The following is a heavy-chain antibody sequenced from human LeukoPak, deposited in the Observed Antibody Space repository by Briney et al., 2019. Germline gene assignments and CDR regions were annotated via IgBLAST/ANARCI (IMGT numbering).Heavy chain of an antibody. J-gene: IGHJ4*02. CDR3: ATGGAWWDTMIVVAPGYYFDY. V-gene: IGHV1-69*06. Sequence: SVKVSCKASGGTFSSYAMSWVRQAPGQGLEWMGGIIPIFGTANYAQKSQGRVTITADKSTSTAYMELSSLRSEDTAVYYCATGGAWWDTMIVVAPGYYFDYWGQGTLVTVSS. D-gene: IGHD3-22*01. CDR1: GGTFSSYA. CDR2: IIPIFGTA.